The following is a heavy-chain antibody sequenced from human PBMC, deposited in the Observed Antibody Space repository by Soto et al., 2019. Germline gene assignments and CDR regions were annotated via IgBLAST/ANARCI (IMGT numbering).Heavy chain of an antibody. D-gene: IGHD3-3*02. J-gene: IGHJ5*02. CDR3: ARYIYGQGFKA. CDR2: MRANSGDT. Sequence: ATGQGLEWIGWMRANSGDTGHAQKFQGRVSMTRDTSMSTAYMELSSLRAEDTAVYYCARYIYGQGFKAWGQGTVVFVSS. V-gene: IGHV1-8*01.